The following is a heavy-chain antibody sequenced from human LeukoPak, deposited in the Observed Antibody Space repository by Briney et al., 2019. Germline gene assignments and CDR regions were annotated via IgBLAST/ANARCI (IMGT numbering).Heavy chain of an antibody. Sequence: PSETLSLTCTVSGDSISSDDYYWSWVRQPPGGGLEWVGYIYHRGSTYYSPSLKSRATIPVNPSENQFSLKLSSATAADTAVYYCARYIWGSYPTFEDYWGQGTLVTASS. CDR2: IYHRGST. CDR3: ARYIWGSYPTFEDY. J-gene: IGHJ4*02. CDR1: GDSISSDDYY. D-gene: IGHD3-16*02. V-gene: IGHV4-30-4*02.